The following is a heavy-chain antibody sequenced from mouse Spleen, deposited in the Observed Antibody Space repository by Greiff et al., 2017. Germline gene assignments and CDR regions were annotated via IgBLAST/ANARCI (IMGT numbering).Heavy chain of an antibody. Sequence: QVQLQQSGAELVKPGASVKLSCKASGYTFTTYPIDWMKQNHGKSLEWIGYFHPYNDDTKYNEKFKGKATLTVEKSSSTAYLELSRLTSDDSAVYNCATSCDGNFDVWGTGTTVTVSS. CDR2: FHPYNDDT. CDR1: GYTFTTYP. D-gene: IGHD2-13*01. J-gene: IGHJ1*03. V-gene: IGHV1-47*01. CDR3: ATSCDGNFDV.